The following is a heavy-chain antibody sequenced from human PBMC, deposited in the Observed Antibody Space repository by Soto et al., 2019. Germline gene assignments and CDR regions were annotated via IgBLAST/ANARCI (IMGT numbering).Heavy chain of an antibody. V-gene: IGHV4-34*01. CDR2: INHSGST. J-gene: IGHJ6*02. Sequence: SETLSLTCAVYGGSFSGYYWSWIRQPPGKGLEWIGEINHSGSTNYNPSLKSRVTISVDTSKNQFSLKLSSVTAADTAVYYCARMGGYCTNGVCYKRAFYYYYGMDVWGQGTTVTVSS. D-gene: IGHD2-8*01. CDR3: ARMGGYCTNGVCYKRAFYYYYGMDV. CDR1: GGSFSGYY.